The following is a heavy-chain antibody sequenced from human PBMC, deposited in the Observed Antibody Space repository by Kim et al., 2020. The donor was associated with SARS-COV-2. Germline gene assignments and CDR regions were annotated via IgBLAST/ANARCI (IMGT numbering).Heavy chain of an antibody. V-gene: IGHV1-46*01. D-gene: IGHD2-2*01. J-gene: IGHJ6*01. CDR3: PRGLAYSSSPSRYY. Sequence: ASVKVSCKASGYTFTSYYMHWVRQPPAQGPEWMGILNPPGGSTRYAQKLQGRLTITPDTSTRTLYMQLTSLRPEHTAVYYCPRGLAYSSSPSRYY. CDR1: GYTFTSYY. CDR2: LNPPGGST.